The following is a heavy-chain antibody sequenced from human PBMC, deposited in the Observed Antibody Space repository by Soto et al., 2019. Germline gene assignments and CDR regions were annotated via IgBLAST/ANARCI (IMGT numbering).Heavy chain of an antibody. CDR3: AKVVSSGYYYFGY. D-gene: IGHD3-22*01. CDR2: ISYDGSNK. J-gene: IGHJ4*02. CDR1: GFTFSSYG. Sequence: GGSLRLSCAASGFTFSSYGMHWVRQAPGKGLEWVAVISYDGSNKYYADSVKGRFTISRDNSKNTLYLQMNSLRAEDTAVYYCAKVVSSGYYYFGYWGQGTLVTVSS. V-gene: IGHV3-30*18.